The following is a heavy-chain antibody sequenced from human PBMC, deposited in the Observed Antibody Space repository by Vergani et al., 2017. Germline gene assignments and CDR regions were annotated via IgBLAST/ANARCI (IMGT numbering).Heavy chain of an antibody. V-gene: IGHV3-66*01. D-gene: IGHD6-19*01. Sequence: EVQLVESGGGLVQPGGSLRLSCAASGFTVSSNYMSWVRQAPGKGLEWVSVIYSGGSTYYADSVKGLFTISRDNSKNTRYLQMNSLRAEDTAVYYCARDILAVASGMDVWGQGTTVTVSS. CDR3: ARDILAVASGMDV. CDR2: IYSGGST. J-gene: IGHJ6*02. CDR1: GFTVSSNY.